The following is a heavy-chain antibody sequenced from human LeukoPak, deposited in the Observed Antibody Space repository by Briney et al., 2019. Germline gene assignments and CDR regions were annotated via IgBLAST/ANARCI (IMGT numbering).Heavy chain of an antibody. J-gene: IGHJ4*01. CDR1: GFTFSSYW. V-gene: IGHV3-74*01. CDR2: INSDGSST. D-gene: IGHD3-10*01. CDR3: ARAVYYSNYLGY. Sequence: GGSLRLSCAASGFTFSSYWMHWVRQAPGKGRVWVSRINSDGSSTNYADSVKGRFTISRDNAKNTLYLQMNSLRAEDTAMYYCARAVYYSNYLGYWGQGTLVTVSS.